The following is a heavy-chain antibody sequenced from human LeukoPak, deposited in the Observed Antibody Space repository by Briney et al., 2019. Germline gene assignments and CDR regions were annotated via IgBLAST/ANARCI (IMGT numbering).Heavy chain of an antibody. J-gene: IGHJ4*02. CDR2: ISYDGSNK. Sequence: GRSLRLSCAASGFTFSSYAMHWVRQAPGKGLEWVAVISYDGSNKYYAESVKGRFTISRDNSKTTLYLQMNSLRAEDTAVYYCAGEIGGSYFYALNWGQGTLVTVSS. V-gene: IGHV3-30-3*01. CDR3: AGEIGGSYFYALN. D-gene: IGHD1-26*01. CDR1: GFTFSSYA.